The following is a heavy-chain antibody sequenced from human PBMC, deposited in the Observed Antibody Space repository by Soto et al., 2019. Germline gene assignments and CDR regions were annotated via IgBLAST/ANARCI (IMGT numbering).Heavy chain of an antibody. CDR2: IYPGDSDT. CDR1: GYTFTKSW. V-gene: IGHV5-51*01. D-gene: IGHD3-10*01. CDR3: ARRGGFGRRYYVDF. Sequence: GESLKISCQGSGYTFTKSWIAWVRQMPGEGLEWEGIIYPGDSDTRYSPSFHGQVTISADTSINTVYLQWSSLKASDTAKYYCARRGGFGRRYYVDFWGYGTLVTVS. J-gene: IGHJ4*01.